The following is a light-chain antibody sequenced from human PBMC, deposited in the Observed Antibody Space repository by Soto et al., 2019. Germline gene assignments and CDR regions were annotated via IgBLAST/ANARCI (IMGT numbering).Light chain of an antibody. Sequence: EIVLTQSPGTLSLSPGERATLSCRASQSVSTTYLGWYQQKPGQAPRLLVYGTSRRATGIPDSFSGSGSGTDFPLTISILEHEDFAVYYCQHYGSSPPMYTFGQGTKLEIK. CDR3: QHYGSSPPMYT. J-gene: IGKJ2*01. V-gene: IGKV3-20*01. CDR2: GTS. CDR1: QSVSTTY.